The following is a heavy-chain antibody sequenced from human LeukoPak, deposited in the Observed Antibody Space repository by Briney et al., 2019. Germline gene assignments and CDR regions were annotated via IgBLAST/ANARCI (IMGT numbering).Heavy chain of an antibody. V-gene: IGHV3-7*03. Sequence: PGGSLRLSSAASGFTFSSYSMNWVRQAPGKGLEWVASINHNGNVNYYVDSVKGRFTISRDNAKNSLYLQMSNLRAEDTAVYFCARGGGLDVWGQGATVTVSS. CDR3: ARGGGLDV. D-gene: IGHD3-16*01. J-gene: IGHJ6*02. CDR1: GFTFSSYS. CDR2: INHNGNVN.